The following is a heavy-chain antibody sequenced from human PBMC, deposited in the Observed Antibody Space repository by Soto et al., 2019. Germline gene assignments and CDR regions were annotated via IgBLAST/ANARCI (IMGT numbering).Heavy chain of an antibody. J-gene: IGHJ3*02. CDR3: ARESVRDCSSTSCYRAPRDDAFDI. Sequence: SQPLALACGVSGDSVSSNSAACNVIRQSPSRGLEWLGRTGYRSKWYNDYAVSVKSRITINPDTSKNQFSLQLNSVTPEDTAVYYCARESVRDCSSTSCYRAPRDDAFDIWGQGTMVTVSS. CDR2: TGYRSKWYN. D-gene: IGHD2-2*02. V-gene: IGHV6-1*01. CDR1: GDSVSSNSAA.